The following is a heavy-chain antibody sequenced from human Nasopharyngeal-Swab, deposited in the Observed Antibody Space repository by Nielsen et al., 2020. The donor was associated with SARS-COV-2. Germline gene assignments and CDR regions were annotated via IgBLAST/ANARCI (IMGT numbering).Heavy chain of an antibody. CDR2: IYYSGST. Sequence: SETLSLTCTVSGGSISSYYWSWIRQPPGKGLGWNGYIYYSGSTNYNPSLKSRVTISVDTSKTQFSLKLSSVTAADTAVYYCSRGYAFDIWGQGTMVTVSS. V-gene: IGHV4-59*01. CDR3: SRGYAFDI. CDR1: GGSISSYY. J-gene: IGHJ3*02.